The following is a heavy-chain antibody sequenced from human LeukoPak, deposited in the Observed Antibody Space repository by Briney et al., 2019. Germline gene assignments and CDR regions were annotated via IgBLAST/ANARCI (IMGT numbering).Heavy chain of an antibody. J-gene: IGHJ6*03. Sequence: SETLSLTCAVYGGSFSGYYWSWIRQPPGKGLEWIGEINHSGSTNYNPSLKSRVTISVDTSKNQFSLKLSSVTAADTAVYYCARGRPDDFWSGYSNYYMDVWGKGTTVTVSS. CDR3: ARGRPDDFWSGYSNYYMDV. D-gene: IGHD3-3*01. CDR2: INHSGST. V-gene: IGHV4-34*01. CDR1: GGSFSGYY.